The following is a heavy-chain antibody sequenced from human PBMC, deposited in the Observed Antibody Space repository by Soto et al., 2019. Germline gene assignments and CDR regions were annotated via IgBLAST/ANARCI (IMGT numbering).Heavy chain of an antibody. Sequence: QLQLRESGPGLVKPSQTLSLICTASGGSIISGGSFWSWVRQVPGKGLEWIGHIYYSGNTYYNPSLKGRVVLSVDTSHNHVTLKLTSVTAADTATYYCAKSLPGGTVYYMDVWGEGTTVTVS. CDR1: GGSIISGGSF. D-gene: IGHD1-26*01. CDR2: IYYSGNT. CDR3: AKSLPGGTVYYMDV. J-gene: IGHJ6*03. V-gene: IGHV4-31*03.